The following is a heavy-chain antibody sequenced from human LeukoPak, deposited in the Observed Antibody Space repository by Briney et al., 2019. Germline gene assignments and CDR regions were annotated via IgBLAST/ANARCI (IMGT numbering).Heavy chain of an antibody. V-gene: IGHV1-2*02. CDR2: INPNSGGT. CDR3: ARPLERRPIPPFDAFDI. D-gene: IGHD1-1*01. CDR1: GYTFTGYY. Sequence: ASVKVSCKASGYTFTGYYIHWVRQAPGQGLEWMGWINPNSGGTNYAQKFQGRVTMTRDTSISTAYMEMSSLRSEDTAVYYCARPLERRPIPPFDAFDIWGQGTMVTVSS. J-gene: IGHJ3*02.